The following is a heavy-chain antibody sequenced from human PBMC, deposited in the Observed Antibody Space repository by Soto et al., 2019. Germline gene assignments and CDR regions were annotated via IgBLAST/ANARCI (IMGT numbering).Heavy chain of an antibody. CDR1: GGSISSSSYY. Sequence: PSETLCLTCTVSGGSISSSSYYWGWIRQPPGKGLEWIGSIYYSGSTYYNPSLKSRVTISVDTSKNQFSLKLSSVTAADTAVYYCARKLRFLEWLGFFDPWGQGTLVTVSS. D-gene: IGHD3-3*01. V-gene: IGHV4-39*01. CDR3: ARKLRFLEWLGFFDP. CDR2: IYYSGST. J-gene: IGHJ5*02.